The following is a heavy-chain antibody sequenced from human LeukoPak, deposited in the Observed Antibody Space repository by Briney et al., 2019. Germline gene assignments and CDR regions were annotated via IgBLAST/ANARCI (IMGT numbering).Heavy chain of an antibody. J-gene: IGHJ4*02. CDR1: GYSFTSYW. CDR2: IYPGDSDT. Sequence: GGSLRLSCKGSGYSFTSYWIGWVRQMPGKGLEWMGIIYPGDSDTRYSPSFQGQVTISADKSISTAYLQWSSLKASDTAMYYCARLPAFYGDYPYYFDYWGQGTLVTVSS. CDR3: ARLPAFYGDYPYYFDY. D-gene: IGHD4-17*01. V-gene: IGHV5-51*01.